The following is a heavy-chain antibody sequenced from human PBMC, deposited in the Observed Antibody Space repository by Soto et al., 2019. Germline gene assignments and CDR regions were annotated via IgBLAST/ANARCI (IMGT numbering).Heavy chain of an antibody. CDR1: GGSLSGYY. J-gene: IGHJ6*02. D-gene: IGHD2-2*01. CDR3: ARDRPLVPAAAYYYYYGMDV. CDR2: ISQGGSS. Sequence: SETLSLTCAVYGGSLSGYYWSWVRQPPGEGLEWIGHISQGGSSNCNPSLKSRVTISVDTSKNQFSLKLSSVTAADTAVYYCARDRPLVPAAAYYYYYGMDVWGQGTTVTVSS. V-gene: IGHV4-34*01.